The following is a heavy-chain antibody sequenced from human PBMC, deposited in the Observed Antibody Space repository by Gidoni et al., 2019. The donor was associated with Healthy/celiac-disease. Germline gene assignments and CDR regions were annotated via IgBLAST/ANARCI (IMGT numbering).Heavy chain of an antibody. J-gene: IGHJ6*02. CDR3: ARSQAARPSFGFRYYYYGMDV. Sequence: QVQLVASGGGVVQPGRSLRLSCAASGFTFSSYAMHWVRQAPGKGLEWVAVISYDGSNKYYADSVKGRFTISRDNSKNTLYLQMNSLRAEDTAVYYCARSQAARPSFGFRYYYYGMDVWGQGTTVTVSS. CDR1: GFTFSSYA. V-gene: IGHV3-30-3*01. CDR2: ISYDGSNK. D-gene: IGHD6-6*01.